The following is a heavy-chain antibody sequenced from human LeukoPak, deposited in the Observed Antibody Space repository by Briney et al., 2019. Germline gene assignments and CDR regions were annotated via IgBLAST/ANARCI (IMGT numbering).Heavy chain of an antibody. CDR2: IAPSDSYT. V-gene: IGHV5-10-1*01. CDR3: VRQPPGVYDTTQNWFDP. CDR1: RYSFPSYW. D-gene: IGHD3-22*01. Sequence: GESLRISCKVSRYSFPSYWITWVRQVPGKGLEWMGRIAPSDSYTNYNPSFEGHVTMSVEKSITTVYLQWSSLKASDTAMYYCVRQPPGVYDTTQNWFDPWGQGTLVTVSS. J-gene: IGHJ5*02.